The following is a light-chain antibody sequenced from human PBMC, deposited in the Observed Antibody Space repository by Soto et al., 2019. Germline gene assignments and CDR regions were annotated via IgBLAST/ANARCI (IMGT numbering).Light chain of an antibody. CDR2: EVT. CDR1: SSDVGGYNF. J-gene: IGLJ1*01. CDR3: SSYAGTSYV. Sequence: ALTQPPSASGFPGQSVTISCTGTSSDVGGYNFVSWYQQHPGKAPKLMIYEVTKRPSGVPDRFSGSKSGNTASLTVSGLQAEDEADYYCSSYAGTSYVFGTGTKVTVL. V-gene: IGLV2-8*01.